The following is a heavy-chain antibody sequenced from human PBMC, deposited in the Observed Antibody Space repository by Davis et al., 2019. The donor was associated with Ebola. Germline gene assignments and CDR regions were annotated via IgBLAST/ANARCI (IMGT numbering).Heavy chain of an antibody. J-gene: IGHJ4*02. V-gene: IGHV3-23*01. CDR3: TKESRWYGGYYFDS. Sequence: PGGSLRLSCAASGFSFDSYVMHWVRQAPGKGLEWVSGISGAGGDKKYADSVKGRFTISRDNSKGTLFLQLDSLRVEDTAIYYCTKESRWYGGYYFDSWGQGTLVIVSS. CDR2: ISGAGGDK. CDR1: GFSFDSYV. D-gene: IGHD4-23*01.